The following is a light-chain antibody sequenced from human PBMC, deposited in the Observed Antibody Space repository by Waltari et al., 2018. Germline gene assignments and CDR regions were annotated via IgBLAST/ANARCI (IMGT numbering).Light chain of an antibody. J-gene: IGLJ2*01. Sequence: QLVLTQSPSASASLGASVKLTCTLSSGHSDYAIAWHQQQPGKGPRYLMKLNSDGSHNKGDGIPDRFSGCSSGAERYLTISSLQSEDEADYYCHAWRSGILVFAGGTKLTVL. CDR1: SGHSDYA. CDR3: HAWRSGILV. CDR2: LNSDGSH. V-gene: IGLV4-69*01.